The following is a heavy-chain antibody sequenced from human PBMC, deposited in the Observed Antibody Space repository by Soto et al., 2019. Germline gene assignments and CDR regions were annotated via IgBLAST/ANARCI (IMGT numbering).Heavy chain of an antibody. CDR2: ISTYDVNT. CDR3: AREGRIGWLGIDH. CDR1: GYTFTRHG. J-gene: IGHJ4*02. D-gene: IGHD6-19*01. Sequence: QVQLVQSGPEVKKPGASVKVSCTASGYTFTRHGFSWVRQAPGQGLEWMGWISTYDVNTHYAQNCQGRVTMTADTSASTVYMELTSLRPDDTAIYFCAREGRIGWLGIDHWGQGTLVTVSS. V-gene: IGHV1-18*01.